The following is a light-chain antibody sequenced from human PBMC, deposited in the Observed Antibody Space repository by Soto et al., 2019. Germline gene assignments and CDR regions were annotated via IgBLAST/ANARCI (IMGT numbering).Light chain of an antibody. Sequence: ERVMTQSPATLSVSPVERATLSCWTSQSVSSNLACYQQPPSQATRLLIYGACSRATGIPGRFSGSGSGTEFTLTISSLQPDDVANYCCQHYNSYSRTFGQGTKVDIK. V-gene: IGKV3D-15*01. J-gene: IGKJ1*01. CDR1: QSVSSN. CDR2: GAC. CDR3: QHYNSYSRT.